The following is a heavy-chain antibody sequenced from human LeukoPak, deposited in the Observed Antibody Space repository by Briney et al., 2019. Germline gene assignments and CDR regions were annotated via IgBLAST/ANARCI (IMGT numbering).Heavy chain of an antibody. CDR2: IKQDGSDT. V-gene: IGHV3-7*01. J-gene: IGHJ4*02. Sequence: PGGSLRLSCAAAGFTFSSYWMSWVRQAPGKGLEWVANIKQDGSDTYYVDSVKGRFTISRDNAKNSLYLQMNSLRAEDTAVYYCARERARREYYFDYWGQGTLVTVSS. CDR3: ARERARREYYFDY. CDR1: GFTFSSYW.